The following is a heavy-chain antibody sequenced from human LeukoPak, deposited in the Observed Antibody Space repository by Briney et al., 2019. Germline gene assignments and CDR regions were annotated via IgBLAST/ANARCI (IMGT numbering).Heavy chain of an antibody. D-gene: IGHD2-21*01. CDR1: GYSISSSNW. V-gene: IGHV4-28*01. CDR2: IWPSGST. J-gene: IGHJ4*02. CDR3: ARKGPEHLPTYFDH. Sequence: PSETLSLTCAVSGYSISSSNWWGWIRQPPGKGLEWIGYIWPSGSTNYNPSLSGRVAISLDKSRNHFTLMVTAVTAADTAFYYCARKGPEHLPTYFDHWGRGILVTVSS.